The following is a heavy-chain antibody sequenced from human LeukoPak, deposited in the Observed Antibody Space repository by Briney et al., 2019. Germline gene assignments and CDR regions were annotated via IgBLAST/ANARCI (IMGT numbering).Heavy chain of an antibody. CDR2: INHDGSST. Sequence: PPGGSLRLSCAASGFTFSDTWMHWVRHAPGKGLVWVSRINHDGSSTNYADSVKGRFTISRDNAKNTVYLQMNSLRAEDTAVYYCVRDWGYDSSGYWQKYFDTWGQGTLVTVSS. J-gene: IGHJ4*02. CDR1: GFTFSDTW. V-gene: IGHV3-74*01. CDR3: VRDWGYDSSGYWQKYFDT. D-gene: IGHD3-22*01.